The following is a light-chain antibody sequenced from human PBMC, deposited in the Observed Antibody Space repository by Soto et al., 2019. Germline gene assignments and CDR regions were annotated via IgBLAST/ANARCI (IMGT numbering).Light chain of an antibody. Sequence: DIQMTQSPSSLSASVGDRVTITCRASQDIANYLAWYQQKPGKVPKLLIYSAITLQSGVPSRFSGSGSGTDFTLTISSLQPEDVATYYCQKYYNAPRTFGQGTKVDI. V-gene: IGKV1-27*01. CDR2: SAI. CDR3: QKYYNAPRT. J-gene: IGKJ1*01. CDR1: QDIANY.